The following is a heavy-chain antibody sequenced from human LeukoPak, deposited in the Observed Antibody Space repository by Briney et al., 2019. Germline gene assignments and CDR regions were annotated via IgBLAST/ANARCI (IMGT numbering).Heavy chain of an antibody. CDR1: GYTFTSYY. CDR2: INPSGGST. D-gene: IGHD1-26*01. Sequence: GASVTVSCKASGYTFTSYYMHWVLQAPGQGLEWMGIINPSGGSTSYAQKFQGRVTMTRDMSTSTVYMELSSLRSEDTAVYYCARDRLGVTTEVDYWGQGTLVAVSS. V-gene: IGHV1-46*01. CDR3: ARDRLGVTTEVDY. J-gene: IGHJ4*02.